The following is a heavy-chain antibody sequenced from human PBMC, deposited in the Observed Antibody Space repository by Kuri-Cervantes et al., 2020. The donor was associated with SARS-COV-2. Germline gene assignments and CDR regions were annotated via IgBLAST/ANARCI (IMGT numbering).Heavy chain of an antibody. J-gene: IGHJ4*02. CDR3: ARDCAAGIFDY. CDR1: GFTFISTA. D-gene: IGHD1-1*01. Sequence: GGSLRLSCAASGFTFISTAMHWVRQAPGKGLEWVAVISYDGSNKYYADSVKGRFTISRDNSKNTLYLQMNSLRAEDTAVYYCARDCAAGIFDYWGQGTLVTVSS. CDR2: ISYDGSNK. V-gene: IGHV3-30-3*01.